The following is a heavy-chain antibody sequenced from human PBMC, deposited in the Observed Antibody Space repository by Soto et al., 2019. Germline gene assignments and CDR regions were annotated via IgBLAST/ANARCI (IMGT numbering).Heavy chain of an antibody. J-gene: IGHJ6*02. CDR2: IIPIFGTA. CDR1: GGTFSSYA. V-gene: IGHV1-69*12. CDR3: ARYRYCSGGSCYYYNGMGV. D-gene: IGHD2-15*01. Sequence: QVQLVQSGAEVKKPGSSVKVSCKASGGTFSSYAITWVRQAPGQGLEWMGGIIPIFGTADYAQNFQGRVTITADEXXSXAXXELGSQRSGDTAVYYCARYRYCSGGSCYYYNGMGVWGQGTTVTVSS.